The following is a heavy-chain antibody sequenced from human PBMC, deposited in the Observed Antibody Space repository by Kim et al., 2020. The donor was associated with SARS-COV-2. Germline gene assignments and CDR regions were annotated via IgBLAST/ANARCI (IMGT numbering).Heavy chain of an antibody. Sequence: GGSLRLSCAASGFTFSSYSMNWVRQAPGKGLEWVSYISTSRSTIYYADSVKGRFTISRDNAKNSLYLQVHSLRAEDTAVYYCARTFYYDSSGSFHYGMDVWGQGTSVTVSS. CDR2: ISTSRSTI. CDR3: ARTFYYDSSGSFHYGMDV. V-gene: IGHV3-48*04. CDR1: GFTFSSYS. D-gene: IGHD3-22*01. J-gene: IGHJ6*02.